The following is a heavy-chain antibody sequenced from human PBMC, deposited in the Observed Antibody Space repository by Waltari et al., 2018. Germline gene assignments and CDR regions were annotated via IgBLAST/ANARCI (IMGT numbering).Heavy chain of an antibody. V-gene: IGHV4-59*11. Sequence: QVQLQESGPGLVKPSETLSLTCTVSGGSISSHYWNWIRQPPGQGLEWIGYIYYSGSTNYNPSLKSRVTISVDTSKNQFSLKLSSVTAADTAVYYCARERFLADYYDSSGYYWRFDPWGQGTLVTVSS. J-gene: IGHJ5*02. D-gene: IGHD3-22*01. CDR3: ARERFLADYYDSSGYYWRFDP. CDR2: IYYSGST. CDR1: GGSISSHY.